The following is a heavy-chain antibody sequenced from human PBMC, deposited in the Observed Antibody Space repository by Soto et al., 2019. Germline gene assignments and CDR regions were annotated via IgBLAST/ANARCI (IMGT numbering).Heavy chain of an antibody. CDR1: GFTFSTYS. CDR3: ARGHNFITMLRGGDY. D-gene: IGHD3-10*01. Sequence: GGSLRLSCAASGFTFSTYSMNWVRQAPGKGLEWVSYISSSSTIYYADSVKGRFTISRDNAKNSLYLQMNSLRAEDTAVYYCARGHNFITMLRGGDYWGQGTLVTVSS. CDR2: ISSSSTI. J-gene: IGHJ4*02. V-gene: IGHV3-48*01.